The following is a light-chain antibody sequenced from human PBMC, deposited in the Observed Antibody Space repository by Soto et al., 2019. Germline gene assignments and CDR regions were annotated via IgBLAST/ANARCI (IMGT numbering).Light chain of an antibody. CDR1: SSDVGSYKY. CDR3: SSYTSSSTVV. CDR2: DVS. J-gene: IGLJ2*01. Sequence: QSALTQPASVSGSPGQSITISCIGTSSDVGSYKYVSWYQQYPGKAPKLMIYDVSNRPSWVSNRFSGSKSGNTASLTISGRQAEDEADYYCSSYTSSSTVVFGGGTKLTVL. V-gene: IGLV2-14*01.